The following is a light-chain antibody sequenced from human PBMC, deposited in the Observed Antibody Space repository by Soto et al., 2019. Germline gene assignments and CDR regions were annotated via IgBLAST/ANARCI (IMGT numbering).Light chain of an antibody. CDR2: AAS. J-gene: IGKJ4*01. CDR1: QSVRSNY. CDR3: QQYGNSPLT. V-gene: IGKV3-20*01. Sequence: EIVLTQSPGTLSLSPGQRATLSCRASQSVRSNYLAWYQQKPGQAPRRLIYAASRRSTGIPDRFSGSGSETDFTLTISRLEPEDFAVYYCQQYGNSPLTFGGGTKVEIK.